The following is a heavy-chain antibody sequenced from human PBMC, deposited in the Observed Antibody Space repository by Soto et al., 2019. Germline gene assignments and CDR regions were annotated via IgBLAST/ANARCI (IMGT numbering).Heavy chain of an antibody. CDR2: ISTTGASF. D-gene: IGHD3-9*01. CDR3: TRDYDVLTGTDY. J-gene: IGHJ4*02. CDR1: GCSIRMYS. Sequence: GGSLRLSCAASGCSIRMYSMNWVRQAPGKGLEWVSSISTTGASFYYADSVKGRFTVSRDNAKNTLFLQMNSLRTEDAAVYYCTRDYDVLTGTDYWGQGTLVTVS. V-gene: IGHV3-21*01.